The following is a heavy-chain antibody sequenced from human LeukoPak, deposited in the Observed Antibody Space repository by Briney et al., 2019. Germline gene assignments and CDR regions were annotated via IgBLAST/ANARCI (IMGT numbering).Heavy chain of an antibody. CDR2: IYYVGST. CDR3: ARGRGRLARSYYMDV. Sequence: SETLSLTCTVSGASISGSPYYWGWIRQPPGKGLEWIANIYYVGSTYYNPSLKRRVTISVDTSKNQFSLKLSSVTAADTAVYYSARGRGRLARSYYMDVWGKGTTVTVSS. V-gene: IGHV4-39*07. J-gene: IGHJ6*03. D-gene: IGHD6-19*01. CDR1: GASISGSPYY.